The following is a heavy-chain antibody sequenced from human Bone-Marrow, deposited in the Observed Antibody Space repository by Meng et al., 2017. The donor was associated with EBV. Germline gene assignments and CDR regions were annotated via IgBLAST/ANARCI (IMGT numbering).Heavy chain of an antibody. J-gene: IGHJ4*02. CDR3: AKDPRRIYGGPPDY. D-gene: IGHD4-23*01. CDR1: GFSFSTDG. V-gene: IGHV3-30*18. CDR2: KSNDESGK. Sequence: QVLMVESGGDVVQPGRSLGLSCAASGFSFSTDGMHWVRQASGKVLEWVAVKSNDESGKHYVNSVKGRFTISRDNSKNTLYLQMDSLRVEDTAVYYCAKDPRRIYGGPPDYWGQGTLVTVSS.